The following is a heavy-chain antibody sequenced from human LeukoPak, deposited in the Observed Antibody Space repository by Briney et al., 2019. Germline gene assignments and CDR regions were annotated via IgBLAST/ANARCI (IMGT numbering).Heavy chain of an antibody. CDR2: IYYSGST. CDR3: ARDGSGWYLNLFDY. CDR1: GGSISSSSYY. V-gene: IGHV4-39*07. Sequence: KSSETLSLTCTVSGGSISSSSYYWGWIRQPPGKGLEWIGSIYYSGSTYYNPSLKSRVTISVDTSKNQFSLKLSSATAADTAVYYCARDGSGWYLNLFDYWGQGTLVTVSS. J-gene: IGHJ4*02. D-gene: IGHD6-19*01.